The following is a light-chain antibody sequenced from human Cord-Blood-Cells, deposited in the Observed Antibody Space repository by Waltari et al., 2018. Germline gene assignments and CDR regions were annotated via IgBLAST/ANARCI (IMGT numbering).Light chain of an antibody. Sequence: QSVLTQPPSASGTPGQRVTIPCSGRSSNLGSNTVNWYRQLPGPAPDLLSYSNNQRPSGFPDRFSGSKSGTSASLAIGGLQSEDEADYYCAAWDDSLNGVVFGGGTKLTVL. J-gene: IGLJ2*01. CDR2: SNN. V-gene: IGLV1-44*01. CDR1: SSNLGSNT. CDR3: AAWDDSLNGVV.